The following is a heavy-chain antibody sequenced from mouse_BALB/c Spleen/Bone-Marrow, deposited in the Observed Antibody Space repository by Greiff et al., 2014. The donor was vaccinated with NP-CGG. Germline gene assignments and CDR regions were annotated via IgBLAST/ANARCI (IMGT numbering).Heavy chain of an antibody. CDR1: GYTFTSYW. D-gene: IGHD1-1*01. CDR3: ARRTTTVVATDY. V-gene: IGHV1S81*02. Sequence: QVQLKESGAELVKPGASVKLSCKASGYTFTSYWMHWVKQRPGQGLEWIGEINPSNGRTNYNEKFKSKATLTVDKSSSTAYMQLSSLTSEDSAVYYCARRTTTVVATDYWDQGTTLTVSS. CDR2: INPSNGRT. J-gene: IGHJ2*01.